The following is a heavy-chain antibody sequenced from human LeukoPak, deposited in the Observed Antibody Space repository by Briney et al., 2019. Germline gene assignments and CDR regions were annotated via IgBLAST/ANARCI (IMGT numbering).Heavy chain of an antibody. V-gene: IGHV3-30*02. Sequence: PGGSLRLSCAASGFTFSSYGMHWVRQAPGKGLEWVAFIRYDGSNKYYADSVKGRFTISRDNSKNTLYLQMNSLRAEDTAVYYCARDVLRYFDWGPATPGDAFDIWGQGTMVTVSS. CDR3: ARDVLRYFDWGPATPGDAFDI. CDR2: IRYDGSNK. D-gene: IGHD3-9*01. J-gene: IGHJ3*02. CDR1: GFTFSSYG.